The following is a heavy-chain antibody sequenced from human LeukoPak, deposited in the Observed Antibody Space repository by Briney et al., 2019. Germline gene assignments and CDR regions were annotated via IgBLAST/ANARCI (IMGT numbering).Heavy chain of an antibody. Sequence: ASVKVSCKASGYTFTGYYIHWVRQAPGQGLEWMGWINPNSGGTNYAQRFQGRVTMTRDTSISTAYMDLSRMRSDDTAVYYCARDSGERGSGSYLIAYWGQGTLVTVSS. CDR2: INPNSGGT. CDR3: ARDSGERGSGSYLIAY. V-gene: IGHV1-2*02. D-gene: IGHD3-10*01. CDR1: GYTFTGYY. J-gene: IGHJ4*02.